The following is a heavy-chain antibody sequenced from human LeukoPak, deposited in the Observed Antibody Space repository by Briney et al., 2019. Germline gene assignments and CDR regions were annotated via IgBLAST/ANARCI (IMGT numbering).Heavy chain of an antibody. CDR3: ARTPLGGYGDYDGPTSGY. D-gene: IGHD4-17*01. CDR1: GFTFSSYW. V-gene: IGHV3-74*01. J-gene: IGHJ4*02. Sequence: PGGSLRLSCAASGFTFSSYWMHWVRQAPGKGLVWVSRINSDGSSTSYADSVKGRFTISRDNAKNTLYLQMNSLRAEDTAVYYCARTPLGGYGDYDGPTSGYWGQGTLVTVPS. CDR2: INSDGSST.